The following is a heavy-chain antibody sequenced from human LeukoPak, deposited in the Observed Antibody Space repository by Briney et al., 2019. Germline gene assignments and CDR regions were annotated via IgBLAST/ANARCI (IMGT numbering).Heavy chain of an antibody. V-gene: IGHV5-51*01. CDR3: ARPQYYYDSSGYSYYFDY. Sequence: RRGESLKISCKGSGYSFTSYWIGWVRQMPGKGLEWMGIIYPGDSDTRYSPYFQGQVTISADKSISTAYLQWSSLKASDTAMYYCARPQYYYDSSGYSYYFDYWGQGTLVTVSS. CDR1: GYSFTSYW. CDR2: IYPGDSDT. J-gene: IGHJ4*02. D-gene: IGHD3-22*01.